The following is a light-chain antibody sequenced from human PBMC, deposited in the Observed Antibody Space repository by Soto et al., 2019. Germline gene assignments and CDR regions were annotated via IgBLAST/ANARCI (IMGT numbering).Light chain of an antibody. CDR2: GAS. CDR1: QSVSSNH. V-gene: IGKV3-20*01. CDR3: QQYGSSPQT. Sequence: ESVLTQSPGTLSLSPGERATLSCRASQSVSSNHLAWYQQKRGQPPRLLIYGASSRATGTPGRFSGSGSGTDFTLTITRLEPEDFAVYYCQQYGSSPQTFGPGTKVDIK. J-gene: IGKJ1*01.